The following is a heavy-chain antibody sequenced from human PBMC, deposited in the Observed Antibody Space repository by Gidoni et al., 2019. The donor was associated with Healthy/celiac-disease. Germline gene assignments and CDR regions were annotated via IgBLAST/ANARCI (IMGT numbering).Heavy chain of an antibody. D-gene: IGHD3-22*01. CDR2: LSYDGSNK. V-gene: IGHV3-30*18. J-gene: IGHJ4*02. CDR1: GFTFSSYG. CDR3: AKDGAYYDSSGWVY. Sequence: QVQLVESGGGVVQPERSLRLACAASGFTFSSYGMHWVRQAPGKGLEWVAVLSYDGSNKYYADSVKGRFTISRDNSKNTLYLQMNSLRAEDTAVYYCAKDGAYYDSSGWVYWGQGTLVTVSS.